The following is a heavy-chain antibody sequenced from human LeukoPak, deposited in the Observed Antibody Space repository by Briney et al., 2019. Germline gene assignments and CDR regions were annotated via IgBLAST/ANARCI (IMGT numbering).Heavy chain of an antibody. CDR3: ARGASSWEYTTFDV. V-gene: IGHV3-23*01. D-gene: IGHD6-13*01. CDR2: IGGSGVTK. Sequence: GGSLRLSCAASGFKFTNYAMHWVRQAPGKGLEWVSTIGGSGVTKFYADSVAGRFTISRDNSNNALFLQMNNLRAEDMAIHYCARGASSWEYTTFDVWGQGAIVTVSS. CDR1: GFKFTNYA. J-gene: IGHJ3*01.